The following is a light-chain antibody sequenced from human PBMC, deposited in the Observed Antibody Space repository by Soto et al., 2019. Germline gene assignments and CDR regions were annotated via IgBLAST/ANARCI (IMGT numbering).Light chain of an antibody. CDR1: QSVTSDY. Sequence: EIVLTQSPGTLSLSPGESAALSCRASQSVTSDYLVWYRQKPGQAPRLLIYAISSRAAGIPDRFSGSGSGTDFTLTITRLEPEDSAVYYCQQHSSSPWTFGQGTMVEV. CDR2: AIS. J-gene: IGKJ1*01. CDR3: QQHSSSPWT. V-gene: IGKV3-20*01.